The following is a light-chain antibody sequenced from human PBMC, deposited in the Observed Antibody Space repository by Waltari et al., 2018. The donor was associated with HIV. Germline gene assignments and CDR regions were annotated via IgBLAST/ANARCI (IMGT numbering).Light chain of an antibody. Sequence: EIVLTQSQATLSLSPGERATLSCRARQSVSSYLAWYQQKPGQAPRLLIYDASNRATGIPARFSGSGSGTDFTLTISSLEPEDFAVYYCQQRSNWPPWTFGQGTKVEIK. CDR2: DAS. J-gene: IGKJ1*01. V-gene: IGKV3-11*01. CDR3: QQRSNWPPWT. CDR1: QSVSSY.